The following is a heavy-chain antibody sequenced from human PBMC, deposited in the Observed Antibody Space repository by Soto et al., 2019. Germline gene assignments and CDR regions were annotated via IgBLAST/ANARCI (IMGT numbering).Heavy chain of an antibody. CDR3: AKARVLYSSGWYFDY. J-gene: IGHJ4*02. Sequence: SVKVSCKASGFTFTSSAMQWVRQARGQRLAWIGWIVVGSGNTNYAQKFQERVTITRDMSTSTAYMERSSLRSEDTAVYYCAKARVLYSSGWYFDYWGQGTLVTVSS. CDR2: IVVGSGNT. V-gene: IGHV1-58*02. CDR1: GFTFTSSA. D-gene: IGHD6-19*01.